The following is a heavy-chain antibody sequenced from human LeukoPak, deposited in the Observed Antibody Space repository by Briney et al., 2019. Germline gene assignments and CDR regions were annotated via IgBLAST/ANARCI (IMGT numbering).Heavy chain of an antibody. J-gene: IGHJ4*02. CDR2: IKVTSECT. D-gene: IGHD3/OR15-3a*01. V-gene: IGHV1-46*01. CDR1: GYIFTNHY. CDR3: VTEPPESYYFDH. Sequence: ASVKVSCKTSGYIFTNHYIHWVRQAPGQGLEWMGIIKVTSECTSYTQNFQGRVTVTRDMSTSTVYMELSSLRSEDTAVYYCVTEPPESYYFDHWGQGTLVTVSS.